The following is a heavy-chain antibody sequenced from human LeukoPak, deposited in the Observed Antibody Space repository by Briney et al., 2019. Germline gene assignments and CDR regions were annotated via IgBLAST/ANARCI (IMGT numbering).Heavy chain of an antibody. CDR1: GFTFSSYA. Sequence: GGSLRLSCAASGFTFSSYAMSWVRQTPGKGLEWVSAISGSGGGTYYADYVKGRFTISRDNSKNTLYLQVNSLRAEDTAVCYCAKYRGLRYYDDWGQGTLVTVSS. D-gene: IGHD3-22*01. J-gene: IGHJ4*02. V-gene: IGHV3-23*01. CDR3: AKYRGLRYYDD. CDR2: ISGSGGGT.